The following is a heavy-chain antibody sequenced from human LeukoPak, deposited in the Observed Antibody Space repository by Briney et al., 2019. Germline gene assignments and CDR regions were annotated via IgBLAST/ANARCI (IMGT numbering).Heavy chain of an antibody. V-gene: IGHV3-30-3*01. Sequence: GRSLRLSCAASGFTFSSYAMHWVRQAPGKGLEWVAVISYDGSNKYYADSVKGRFTISRDNSKNTLYLQMNSLRAEDTAVYYCARDNYGPYDFWSGSEHFDYWGQGTLVTVSS. J-gene: IGHJ4*02. D-gene: IGHD3-3*01. CDR3: ARDNYGPYDFWSGSEHFDY. CDR1: GFTFSSYA. CDR2: ISYDGSNK.